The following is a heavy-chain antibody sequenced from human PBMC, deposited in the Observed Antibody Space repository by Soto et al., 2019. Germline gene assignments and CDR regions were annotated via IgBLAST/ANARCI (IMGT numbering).Heavy chain of an antibody. V-gene: IGHV4-39*01. Sequence: PSETLSLTCTVSGGSISSSSYYWGWIRQPPGKGLEWIGSIYYSGSTYYNPSLKSRVTISVDTSKNQFSLKLSSVTAADTAVYYCARHDCILPPLGLFDPWGQGTLVPVSS. CDR3: ARHDCILPPLGLFDP. CDR2: IYYSGST. CDR1: GGSISSSSYY. D-gene: IGHD3-9*01. J-gene: IGHJ5*02.